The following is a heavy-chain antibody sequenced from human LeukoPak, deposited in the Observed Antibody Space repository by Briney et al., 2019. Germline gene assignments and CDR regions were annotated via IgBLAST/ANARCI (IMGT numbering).Heavy chain of an antibody. Sequence: GASVKVSCKASGGTFSNYAVSWVRQAPGQGLEWMGGFIPVFGPANYAQKLQGRVTMTTDTSTSTVYMELSSLRSEDTAVYYCARAVMSTGWFGELLRYHYYYYMDVWGKGTTVTVSS. CDR2: FIPVFGPA. D-gene: IGHD3-10*01. V-gene: IGHV1-69*05. CDR3: ARAVMSTGWFGELLRYHYYYYMDV. J-gene: IGHJ6*03. CDR1: GGTFSNYA.